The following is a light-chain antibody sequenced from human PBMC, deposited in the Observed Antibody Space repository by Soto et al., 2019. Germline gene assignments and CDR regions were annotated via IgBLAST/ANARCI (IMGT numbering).Light chain of an antibody. Sequence: EIVLTQSPGTLSVSPGERATLSCRASRRVSSKLAWYQQKPGQAPRLLFYGASTGATGIPARFSGSGSETEFTLSISSLQSEDFAVYYCQQYNNWPGTFGQGTKVEIK. J-gene: IGKJ1*01. V-gene: IGKV3-15*01. CDR3: QQYNNWPGT. CDR2: GAS. CDR1: RRVSSK.